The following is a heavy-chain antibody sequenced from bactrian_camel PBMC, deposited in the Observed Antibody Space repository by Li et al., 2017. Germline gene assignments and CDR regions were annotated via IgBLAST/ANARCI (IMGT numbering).Heavy chain of an antibody. V-gene: IGHV3S40*01. CDR1: GDTYTSGF. Sequence: DVQLVESGGGSVQAGGSLRLSCTASGDTYTSGFMGWFRQAPGKEREGVATIRTGRASSYYADSVKGRFTISQDNARNTVYLQMNSLKPEDTGMYYCAAARLPATGCQNKREYNIWGQGTQVTVS. CDR2: IRTGRASS. D-gene: IGHD5*01. J-gene: IGHJ4*01. CDR3: AAARLPATGCQNKREYNI.